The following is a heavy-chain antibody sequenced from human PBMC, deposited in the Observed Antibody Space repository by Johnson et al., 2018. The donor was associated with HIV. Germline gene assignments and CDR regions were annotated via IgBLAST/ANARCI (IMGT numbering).Heavy chain of an antibody. V-gene: IGHV3-7*04. J-gene: IGHJ3*02. Sequence: VQLVESGGGLVQPGGSLRLSCAASGFTFGNYWMSWVRQAPGKGLEWLANIKEDGSEDYYVDSLKGRFTISRDNAQKSLYLQMDSLRVEDTAVYYCARALLIAARLGAFDIWGKGTMVTVSS. CDR2: IKEDGSED. D-gene: IGHD6-6*01. CDR1: GFTFGNYW. CDR3: ARALLIAARLGAFDI.